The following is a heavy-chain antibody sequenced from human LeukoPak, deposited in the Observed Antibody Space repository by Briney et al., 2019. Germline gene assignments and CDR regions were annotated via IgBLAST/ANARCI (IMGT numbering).Heavy chain of an antibody. CDR3: GKRTTGYSSGQKPAWPVDY. CDR2: IFGSGGSA. CDR1: GFTFGSYA. Sequence: GGALRLSCEASGFTFGSYAMYWVRQAPGKGLEWVAGIFGSGGSAHYADSAKGRFTISRDNSKNTVYLQINSLRAEDTAVYYCGKRTTGYSSGQKPAWPVDYWGQGTLVTVSS. V-gene: IGHV3-23*01. J-gene: IGHJ4*02. D-gene: IGHD6-19*01.